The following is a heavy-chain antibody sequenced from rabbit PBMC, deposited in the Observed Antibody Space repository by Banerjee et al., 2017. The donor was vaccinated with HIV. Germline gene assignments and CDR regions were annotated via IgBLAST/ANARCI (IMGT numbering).Heavy chain of an antibody. Sequence: QEQLVESGGGLVKPEGSLKLSCTASGFSFSNKAVMCWVRQAPGKGLEWIACIAGSSSGFTYSATWAKGRFTCSRTSSTKVTLQMTSLTAADTATYFCARDLVAVIGWNFSLWGQGTLVTVS. V-gene: IGHV1S45*01. CDR2: IAGSSSGFT. CDR1: GFSFSNKAV. J-gene: IGHJ3*01. CDR3: ARDLVAVIGWNFSL. D-gene: IGHD1-1*01.